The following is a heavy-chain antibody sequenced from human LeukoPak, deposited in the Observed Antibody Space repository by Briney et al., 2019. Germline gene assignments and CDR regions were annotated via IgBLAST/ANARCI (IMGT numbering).Heavy chain of an antibody. CDR2: ISSSSSYI. V-gene: IGHV3-21*01. J-gene: IGHJ4*02. CDR1: GFTFSSYS. D-gene: IGHD1-26*01. CDR3: ARDRWELSSIDY. Sequence: GGSLRLSCAASGFTFSSYSMNWVHQAPGKGLEWVSSISSSSSYIYYADSVKGRFTISRDNAKNSLYLQMNSLRAEDTAVYYCARDRWELSSIDYWGQGTLVTVSS.